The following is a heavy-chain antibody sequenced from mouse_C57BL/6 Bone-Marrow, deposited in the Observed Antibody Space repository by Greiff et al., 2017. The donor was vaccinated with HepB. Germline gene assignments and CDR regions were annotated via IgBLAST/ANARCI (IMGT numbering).Heavy chain of an antibody. CDR1: GYTFTSYW. J-gene: IGHJ2*01. CDR2: INPSSGYT. D-gene: IGHD1-1*01. V-gene: IGHV1-7*01. Sequence: VQLQPSGAELAKPGASVKLSCKASGYTFTSYWMHWVKQRPGQGLEWIGYINPSSGYTKYNQKFKDKATLTADKSSSTAYMQLSSLTYEDSAVYYCARGITTVPYYFDYWGQGTTLTVSS. CDR3: ARGITTVPYYFDY.